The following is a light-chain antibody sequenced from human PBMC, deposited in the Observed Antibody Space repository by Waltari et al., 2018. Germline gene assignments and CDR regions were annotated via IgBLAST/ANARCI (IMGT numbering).Light chain of an antibody. CDR3: QQYNTYSIT. V-gene: IGKV1-5*01. CDR1: QSINSW. J-gene: IGKJ5*01. CDR2: DAS. Sequence: DIHMTQSPSTLSAFVGDRVTITCRASQSINSWLAWYQQKPGKAPKLLIYDASGLQSGVPSRFSGSGSGTDFTLTISSLQPDDFATYYCQQYNTYSITFGQGTRLEIK.